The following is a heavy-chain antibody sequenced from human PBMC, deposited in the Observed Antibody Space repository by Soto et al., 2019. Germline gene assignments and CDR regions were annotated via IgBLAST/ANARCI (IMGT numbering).Heavy chain of an antibody. J-gene: IGHJ6*02. Sequence: ASVKVSCKASGYTFTSYDINWVRQAPGQGLEWMGWMNPNSGNTGYAQKFQGRVTMTRNTSISTPYMELSSLRSEDTAVYYCARGRYCRSTSCYLHTIFVSPIYYYYYGMDVWGQGTTVTVSS. CDR3: ARGRYCRSTSCYLHTIFVSPIYYYYYGMDV. CDR2: MNPNSGNT. V-gene: IGHV1-8*01. D-gene: IGHD2-2*01. CDR1: GYTFTSYD.